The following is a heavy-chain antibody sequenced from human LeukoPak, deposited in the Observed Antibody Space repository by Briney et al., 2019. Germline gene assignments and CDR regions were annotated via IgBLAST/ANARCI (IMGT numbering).Heavy chain of an antibody. Sequence: GGSLRLSCAASGFPFSSFWMTWVRQAPGKGLEWVASIKQDGSEKYYVESLKGRFTISRDNAKNSLYLQMNSLRVEDTAVYYCARDRVGYLDYWGLGTLVTVSS. CDR2: IKQDGSEK. CDR1: GFPFSSFW. J-gene: IGHJ4*02. CDR3: ARDRVGYLDY. V-gene: IGHV3-7*01. D-gene: IGHD1-26*01.